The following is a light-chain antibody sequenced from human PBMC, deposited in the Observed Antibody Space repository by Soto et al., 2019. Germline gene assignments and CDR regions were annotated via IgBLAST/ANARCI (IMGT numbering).Light chain of an antibody. CDR2: EVY. CDR1: QSLIFSDGKTY. Sequence: DVVVTQSPLSLPVTLGQPASISCRSSQSLIFSDGKTYLNWFQQRPGQSPRRLIYEVYKRDSGVXDXFSGSASGADFALSLSGVEAEDVGVYYCLQRTPRPRTFGQGTKVEIK. CDR3: LQRTPRPRT. V-gene: IGKV2-30*01. J-gene: IGKJ1*01.